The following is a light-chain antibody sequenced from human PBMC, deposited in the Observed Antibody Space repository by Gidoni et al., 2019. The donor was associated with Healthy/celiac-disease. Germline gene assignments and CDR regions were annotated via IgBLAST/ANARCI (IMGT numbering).Light chain of an antibody. CDR1: KLGDKY. J-gene: IGLJ2*01. V-gene: IGLV3-1*01. CDR3: QAWDSSTVV. Sequence: YDLTLPPSVSVSPGQTASITCSGDKLGDKYACWYQQKPGQSPVLVIYQDSKRPSGIPERFSGSNSGNTATLTISGTQAMDEADYYCQAWDSSTVVFGGGTKLTVL. CDR2: QDS.